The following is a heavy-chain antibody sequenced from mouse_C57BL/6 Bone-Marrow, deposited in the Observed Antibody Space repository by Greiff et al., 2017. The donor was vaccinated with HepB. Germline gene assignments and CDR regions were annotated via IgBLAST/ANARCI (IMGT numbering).Heavy chain of an antibody. CDR1: GYAFTNYL. CDR2: INPGSGGT. Sequence: VQLQQSGAELVRPGPSVKVSCKASGYAFTNYLIEWVKQRPGQGLEWIGVINPGSGGTNYNEKFKGKATLTADKSSSTAYMQLSSLTSEDSAVYFCARGRNWSTTVVARGFAYWGQGTLVTVSA. D-gene: IGHD1-1*01. J-gene: IGHJ3*01. V-gene: IGHV1-54*01. CDR3: ARGRNWSTTVVARGFAY.